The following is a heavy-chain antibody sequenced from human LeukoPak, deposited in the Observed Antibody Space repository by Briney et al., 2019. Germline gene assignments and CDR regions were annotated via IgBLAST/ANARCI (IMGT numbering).Heavy chain of an antibody. J-gene: IGHJ4*02. D-gene: IGHD6-19*01. CDR2: IYYSGST. V-gene: IGHV4-59*01. CDR1: GGSISSYY. Sequence: PSETLSLTCTVPGGSISSYYWSWIRQPPGKGLEWIGYIYYSGSTNYNPSLKSRVTISVDTSKNQFSLKLSSVTAADTAVYYCARASLSSGWYYWGQGTLVTVSS. CDR3: ARASLSSGWYY.